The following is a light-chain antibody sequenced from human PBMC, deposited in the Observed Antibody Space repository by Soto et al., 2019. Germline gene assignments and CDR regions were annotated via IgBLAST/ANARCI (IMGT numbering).Light chain of an antibody. CDR3: ETWDSNTRV. J-gene: IGLJ2*01. CDR1: SGHSSYI. Sequence: QPVLTQSSSASASLGSSVKLTCTLSSGHSSYILAGHQQQPGKAPRYLMKLEGSGSSNKGSAVPDRFSGSSSGADRYLTISNLQFEDEADYYCETWDSNTRVFGGGTKMTVL. CDR2: LEGSGSS. V-gene: IGLV4-60*02.